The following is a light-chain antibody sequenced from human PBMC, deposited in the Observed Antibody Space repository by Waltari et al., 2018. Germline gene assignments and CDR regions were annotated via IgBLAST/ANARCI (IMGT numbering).Light chain of an antibody. J-gene: IGKJ2*01. Sequence: DIQMTQFPAPLSASVGDRVTITCRASQSISDWLAWFQRKPGKAPKLLIYKASTLHTGVPSRFSGSGSGSEFTLTINSLQADDFATYFCQQYDAYPYTFGQGTKLEI. V-gene: IGKV1-5*03. CDR1: QSISDW. CDR3: QQYDAYPYT. CDR2: KAS.